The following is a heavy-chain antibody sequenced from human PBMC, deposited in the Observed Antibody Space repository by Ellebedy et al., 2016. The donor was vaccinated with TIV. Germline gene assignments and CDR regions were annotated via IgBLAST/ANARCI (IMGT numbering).Heavy chain of an antibody. CDR2: IWYDGTNK. D-gene: IGHD6-19*01. CDR1: GFTFSDYG. Sequence: GGSLRLSCAASGFTFSDYGLYWVRQAPGKGLEWVALIWYDGTNKNYADFAEGRFITSRDNSKNTVYLQMNNLRCEDTATYYCARKYSSAWLTDHWGQGTLVTVSS. J-gene: IGHJ4*02. V-gene: IGHV3-33*07. CDR3: ARKYSSAWLTDH.